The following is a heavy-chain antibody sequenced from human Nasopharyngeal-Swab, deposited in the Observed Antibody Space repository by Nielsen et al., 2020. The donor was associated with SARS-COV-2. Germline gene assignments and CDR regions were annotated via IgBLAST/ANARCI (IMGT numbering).Heavy chain of an antibody. V-gene: IGHV1-18*01. Sequence: ASVKVSCKASGYTFTSYGISWVRQAPGQGLEWMGWISAYNGNTNYAQKLQGRVTMTTDTSTSTAYMELRSLRSDDTAVYYCARSDCSGGSCYGYGMDVWGQGTTVTVSS. J-gene: IGHJ6*02. CDR2: ISAYNGNT. CDR3: ARSDCSGGSCYGYGMDV. CDR1: GYTFTSYG. D-gene: IGHD2-15*01.